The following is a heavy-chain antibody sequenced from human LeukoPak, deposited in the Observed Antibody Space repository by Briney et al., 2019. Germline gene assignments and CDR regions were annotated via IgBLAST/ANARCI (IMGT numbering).Heavy chain of an antibody. Sequence: SETLSLTCTVSGGSIRSADYYWSWIRQPPGKGLEWIGYIYYSGSTYYNPSLKSRVTISVDRSKNQFSLKLSSVTAADTAVYYGARVFYDSSGYDAFDIWGQGTMVTVSS. J-gene: IGHJ3*02. CDR2: IYYSGST. D-gene: IGHD3-22*01. CDR1: GGSIRSADYY. CDR3: ARVFYDSSGYDAFDI. V-gene: IGHV4-30-4*01.